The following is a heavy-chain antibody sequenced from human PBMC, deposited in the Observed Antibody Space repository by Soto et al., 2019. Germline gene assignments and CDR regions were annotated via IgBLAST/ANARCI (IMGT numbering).Heavy chain of an antibody. Sequence: PGGSLRLSCAASGFTFSSYAMSWVRQAPGKGLEWVSAISGSGGSTYYADSVKGRFTISRDNSKNTLYLQMNSLRAEDTAVYYCAKGSSSGYPILYYFDYWGQGTLVTVSS. D-gene: IGHD3-22*01. V-gene: IGHV3-23*01. CDR1: GFTFSSYA. J-gene: IGHJ4*02. CDR2: ISGSGGST. CDR3: AKGSSSGYPILYYFDY.